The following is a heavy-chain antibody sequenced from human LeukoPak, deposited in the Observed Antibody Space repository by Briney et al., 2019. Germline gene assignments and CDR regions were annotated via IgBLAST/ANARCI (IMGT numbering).Heavy chain of an antibody. D-gene: IGHD3-10*01. CDR1: GGSISGYH. J-gene: IGHJ4*02. V-gene: IGHV4-59*01. CDR3: ARGSGSYEDY. Sequence: SETLSLTCNVSGGSISGYHWSWIRQPPGKGLEWLGYIYYSGSSNYNPSLKSRVTMSADTSKNQFSLKLSSVTAADTAVYYCARGSGSYEDYWGQGTLVTVSS. CDR2: IYYSGSS.